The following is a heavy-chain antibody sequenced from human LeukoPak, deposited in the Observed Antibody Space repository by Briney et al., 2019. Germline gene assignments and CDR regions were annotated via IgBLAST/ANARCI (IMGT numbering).Heavy chain of an antibody. CDR3: ASSRGYSGYEDYYYYGMDV. Sequence: SETLSLTCAVYGGSFSGYYWSWIRQPPGKGLEWIGEINHSGSTNYNPSLKSRVTISVDTSKNQFSLKLSSVTAADTAVYYCASSRGYSGYEDYYYYGMDVWGQGTTVTVSS. J-gene: IGHJ6*02. CDR2: INHSGST. CDR1: GGSFSGYY. D-gene: IGHD5-12*01. V-gene: IGHV4-34*01.